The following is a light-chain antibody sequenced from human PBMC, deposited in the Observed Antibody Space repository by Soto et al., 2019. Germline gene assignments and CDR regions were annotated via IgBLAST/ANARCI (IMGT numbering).Light chain of an antibody. J-gene: IGKJ1*01. Sequence: DIQMTQSPSTLSASVGDRVTITCRASQRISNWLAWYQQKPGKAPTLLIYRASNLEGGVPSRFSGSGSGTEFTLTISSLQPDDFATYYCQQYDSYSREFGQGTKVEIK. V-gene: IGKV1-5*03. CDR3: QQYDSYSRE. CDR2: RAS. CDR1: QRISNW.